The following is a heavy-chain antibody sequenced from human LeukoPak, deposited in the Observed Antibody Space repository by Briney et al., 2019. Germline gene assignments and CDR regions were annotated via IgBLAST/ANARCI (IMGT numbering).Heavy chain of an antibody. CDR2: IYYSGTT. D-gene: IGHD4-17*01. J-gene: IGHJ4*02. CDR1: GGSINNYY. V-gene: IGHV4-59*01. Sequence: SETLSLTCTVSGGSINNYYWSWIRQPPGKGLEWIGYIYYSGTTNFNPSLKSRVTISVDTSKNQFSLRLSSVTAADTAVYYRARDSTPYGHSGYWGQGTLVTVSP. CDR3: ARDSTPYGHSGY.